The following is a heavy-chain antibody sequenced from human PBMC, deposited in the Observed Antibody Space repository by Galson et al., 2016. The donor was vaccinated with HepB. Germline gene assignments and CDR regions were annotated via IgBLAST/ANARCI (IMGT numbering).Heavy chain of an antibody. D-gene: IGHD1-26*01. CDR2: IDSDDEK. J-gene: IGHJ4*02. V-gene: IGHV2-70*01. Sequence: PALVKPTQTLTLTCAFSGFSLSTSGMCVNWIRQPPGKALEWLAVIDSDDEKYYNTSLKTRLTISKDTSENKVVLTMSNMGPVDPATYYCPRAPSWSLDYWGQGMLVTVSS. CDR3: PRAPSWSLDY. CDR1: GFSLSTSGMC.